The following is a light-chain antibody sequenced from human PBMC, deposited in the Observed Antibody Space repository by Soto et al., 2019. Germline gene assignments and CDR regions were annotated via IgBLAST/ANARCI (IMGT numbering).Light chain of an antibody. J-gene: IGKJ2*01. CDR3: QQRSNWPPGYT. V-gene: IGKV3-11*01. CDR1: QSVSSY. Sequence: EIVLTQSPATLSLSPGERATLSCRASQSVSSYLAWYQQKPGQAPRLLIYDASNRATGIPARFSGSGSGTDFILTIRRLAPEDFVVYYCQQRSNWPPGYTFGQGTKLEIK. CDR2: DAS.